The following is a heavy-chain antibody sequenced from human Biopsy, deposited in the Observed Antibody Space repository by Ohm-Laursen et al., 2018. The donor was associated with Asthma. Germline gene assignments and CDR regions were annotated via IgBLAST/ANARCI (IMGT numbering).Heavy chain of an antibody. D-gene: IGHD6-19*01. J-gene: IGHJ4*02. V-gene: IGHV3-53*01. CDR1: GFAVSRDY. CDR2: IYSGGTS. CDR3: ARGDSSGWSHYYFDY. Sequence: SLRLSCSASGFAVSRDYMFWVRQAPGKGLEWVSVIYSGGTSHTADSVRGRFTTSRDFSKNTLHLQMHSLRVEDTAVCYCARGDSSGWSHYYFDYWGQGTLVTVSS.